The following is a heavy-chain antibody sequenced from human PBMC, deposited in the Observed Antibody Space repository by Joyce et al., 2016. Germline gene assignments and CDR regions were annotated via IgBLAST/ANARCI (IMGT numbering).Heavy chain of an antibody. V-gene: IGHV1-2*02. CDR3: ARALDYGVFANFDF. CDR2: INPNSGGT. D-gene: IGHD4/OR15-4a*01. CDR1: GYTFTDFY. Sequence: QMQLAQSGAEVKKPGASVKLSCKASGYTFTDFYMHWVRQAPGQGLEWLGWINPNSGGTNYAQNFQDRVTMTKVTSMSTAYMELTRLTSDDTAVYYCARALDYGVFANFDFWGQGTLVTVSS. J-gene: IGHJ4*02.